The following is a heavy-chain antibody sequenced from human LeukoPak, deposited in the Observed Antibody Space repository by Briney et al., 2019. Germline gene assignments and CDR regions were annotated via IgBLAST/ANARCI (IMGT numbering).Heavy chain of an antibody. CDR2: ISHDGNNK. J-gene: IGHJ4*02. D-gene: IGHD6-19*01. CDR3: AKQSAVAGSFDY. Sequence: GGSPRLSCAASGFPFIDYGMHWVRQAPGKGLEWVAVISHDGNNKYFADSMKGRFTISRDNSKNTLYLQMNSLRGDDTAVYHCAKQSAVAGSFDYWGQGTLVTVSS. CDR1: GFPFIDYG. V-gene: IGHV3-30*18.